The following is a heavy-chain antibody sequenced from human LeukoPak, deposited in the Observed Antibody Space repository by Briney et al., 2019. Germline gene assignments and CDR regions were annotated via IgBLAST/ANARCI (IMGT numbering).Heavy chain of an antibody. CDR1: GGTFSRYA. J-gene: IGHJ5*02. Sequence: SVKVSCKASGGTFSRYAFSWVRQAPGQGLEWMGGIIPIFGTPNYAQKFQGRVTITTDESTSTAYMELSSLRSEDTAVYYCARAYDLWSGAKGNNWFDPWGQGTLVTVSS. D-gene: IGHD3-3*01. CDR2: IIPIFGTP. V-gene: IGHV1-69*05. CDR3: ARAYDLWSGAKGNNWFDP.